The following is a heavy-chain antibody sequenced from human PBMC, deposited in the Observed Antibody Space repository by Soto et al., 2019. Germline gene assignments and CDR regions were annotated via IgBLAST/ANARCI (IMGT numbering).Heavy chain of an antibody. CDR2: ISSSSSSTI. J-gene: IGHJ4*02. V-gene: IGHV3-48*02. D-gene: IGHD7-27*01. Sequence: PGGSLRLSCAASGFTFSSYSMNWVRQAPGKGLEWVSYISSSSSSTIYYADSVKGRFTISRDNAKNSLYLQMNSLKDEDSAVYYCVRDLNWGFDYWGLGALVTVSS. CDR1: GFTFSSYS. CDR3: VRDLNWGFDY.